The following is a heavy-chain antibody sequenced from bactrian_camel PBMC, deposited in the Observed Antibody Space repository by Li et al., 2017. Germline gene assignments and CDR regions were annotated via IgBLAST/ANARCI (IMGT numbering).Heavy chain of an antibody. V-gene: IGHV3S57*01. CDR1: GFTYSGYC. CDR2: IDGDGKI. D-gene: IGHD8*01. J-gene: IGHJ4*01. Sequence: HVQLVESGGGSVQAGGSLRLSCAVSGFTYSGYCMGWFRQAPGKEREGVAAIDGDGKIAYAEAGKGRFAISRDNPRNTLYLQMNNLKPEDTAMYYRAAAPVSGVLPGNALIPDEYRIWGQGTQVTVS. CDR3: AAAPVSGVLPGNALIPDEYRI.